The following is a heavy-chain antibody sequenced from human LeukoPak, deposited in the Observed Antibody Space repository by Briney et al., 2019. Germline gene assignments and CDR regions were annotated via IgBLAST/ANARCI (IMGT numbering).Heavy chain of an antibody. V-gene: IGHV1-69*15. D-gene: IGHD3-22*01. CDR1: GGTFSSYA. CDR3: ARGANYDSSGYARNYYYYMDV. CDR2: NIPIFGTA. Sequence: GASVKVSCKASGGTFSSYAISWVRQAPGQGLEWMGRNIPIFGTANYAQKFQGRVTITADESTSTAYMELSSLRSEDTAVYYCARGANYDSSGYARNYYYYMDVWGKGTTVTVSS. J-gene: IGHJ6*03.